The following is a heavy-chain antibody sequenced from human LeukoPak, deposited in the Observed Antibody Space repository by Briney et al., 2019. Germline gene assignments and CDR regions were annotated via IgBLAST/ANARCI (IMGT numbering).Heavy chain of an antibody. V-gene: IGHV3-30*18. CDR3: ANSHMFDY. Sequence: GRSLRLSCAASGFTFSSYGMHWVRQAPGKGLEWVAVISYDGSNKYYAASVKGRFTISRDNSKNTLYLQMNSLRAEDTAVYYCANSHMFDYWGQGTLVTVSS. CDR2: ISYDGSNK. J-gene: IGHJ4*02. D-gene: IGHD2-21*01. CDR1: GFTFSSYG.